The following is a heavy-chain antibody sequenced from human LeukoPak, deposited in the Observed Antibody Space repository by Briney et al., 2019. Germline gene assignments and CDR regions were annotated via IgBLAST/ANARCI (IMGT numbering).Heavy chain of an antibody. CDR2: IIPIFGTA. CDR3: ARAAINWGGSGPTLHWDV. Sequence: GASVKVSCKASGGTFSSYAISWVRQAPGQGLEWMGGIIPIFGTANYAQKFQGRVTITADESTSTAYMELSSLRSEDTAVYYCARAAINWGGSGPTLHWDVWGKGTTVTISS. J-gene: IGHJ6*04. D-gene: IGHD7-27*01. CDR1: GGTFSSYA. V-gene: IGHV1-69*13.